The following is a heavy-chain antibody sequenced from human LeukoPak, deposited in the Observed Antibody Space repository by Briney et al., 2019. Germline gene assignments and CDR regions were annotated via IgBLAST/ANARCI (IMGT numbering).Heavy chain of an antibody. J-gene: IGHJ6*03. Sequence: SETLSLTCAVYGGSFSGYYWIWIRQPPGKGLEWIGDINHSGSTNYNPSLKSRVTISVDTSKNQFSLKLSSVTAADTAVYYCARGVVVVAAVRYYYYYYYMDVWGKGTTVTVSS. CDR1: GGSFSGYY. D-gene: IGHD2-15*01. V-gene: IGHV4-34*01. CDR2: INHSGST. CDR3: ARGVVVVAAVRYYYYYYYMDV.